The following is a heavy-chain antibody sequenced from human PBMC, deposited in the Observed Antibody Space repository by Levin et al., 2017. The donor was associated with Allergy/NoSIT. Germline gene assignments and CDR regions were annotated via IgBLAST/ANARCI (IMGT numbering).Heavy chain of an antibody. V-gene: IGHV1-2*04. CDR1: GYTFTGYY. Sequence: ASVKVSCKASGYTFTGYYMHWVRQAPGQGLEWMGWINPNSGGTNYAQKFQGWVTMTRDTSISTAYMELSRLRSDDTAVYYCARDRYSGYESSHYYYYGMDVWGQGTTVTVSS. J-gene: IGHJ6*02. D-gene: IGHD5-12*01. CDR3: ARDRYSGYESSHYYYYGMDV. CDR2: INPNSGGT.